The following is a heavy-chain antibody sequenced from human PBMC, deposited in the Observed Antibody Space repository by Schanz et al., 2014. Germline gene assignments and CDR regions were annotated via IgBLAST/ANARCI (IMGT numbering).Heavy chain of an antibody. CDR1: GYTFTSYG. J-gene: IGHJ3*01. Sequence: QLMQSGSEVRKPGASVKVSCKASGYTFTSYGITWVRQAPGQGLEWMGWISAYNGHTTYAQKFQGRVTMTTDTSTSTAYMELRGLRSDDTAVYYCARETTIITGGAFDVWGQGTMVTVSS. D-gene: IGHD3-9*01. V-gene: IGHV1-18*01. CDR3: ARETTIITGGAFDV. CDR2: ISAYNGHT.